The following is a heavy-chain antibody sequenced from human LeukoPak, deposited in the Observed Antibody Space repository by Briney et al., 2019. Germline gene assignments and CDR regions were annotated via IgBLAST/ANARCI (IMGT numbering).Heavy chain of an antibody. CDR2: ISSSGSTI. Sequence: PGGSLRLSCAASGFTFSSYEMNWVRQAPGKGLEWVSYISSSGSTIYYADSVKGRFTISRDNAKNSLYLQMNSLRAEDTAVYYCARVGRPTHYFDYWGQGTLVTVSS. D-gene: IGHD1-26*01. J-gene: IGHJ4*02. CDR3: ARVGRPTHYFDY. V-gene: IGHV3-48*03. CDR1: GFTFSSYE.